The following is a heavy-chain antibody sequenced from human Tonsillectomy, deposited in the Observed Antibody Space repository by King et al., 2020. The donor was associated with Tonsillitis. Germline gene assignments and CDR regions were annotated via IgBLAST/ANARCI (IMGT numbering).Heavy chain of an antibody. V-gene: IGHV1-69*09. Sequence: QLVQSGAEVKKPGSSVKVSCKASGGTFSSYAISWVRQAPGQGLEWRGRIIPILGITNYAQKFQGIVTITSDISTSPAYMELSSLKSEDTAVYHCARDSGYCSGGSCYGFYYYYMDVWGKGTTVTVSS. CDR3: ARDSGYCSGGSCYGFYYYYMDV. D-gene: IGHD2-15*01. CDR1: GGTFSSYA. CDR2: IIPILGIT. J-gene: IGHJ6*03.